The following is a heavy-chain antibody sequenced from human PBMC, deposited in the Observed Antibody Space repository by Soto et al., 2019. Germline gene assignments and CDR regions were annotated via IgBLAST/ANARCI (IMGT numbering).Heavy chain of an antibody. J-gene: IGHJ5*01. CDR2: IYKSTTT. CDR1: GDSISTVDYF. V-gene: IGHV4-30-4*01. D-gene: IGHD2-15*01. Sequence: AAETLSLTCSVSGDSISTVDYFFACIGQRPGHALEYIGYIYKSTTTYYNPSFESRVAISLDTSKSQFSLTVTSVTAADTAVYFCARGRYCLTGRCFPNWFDSWGQGTLVTVSS. CDR3: ARGRYCLTGRCFPNWFDS.